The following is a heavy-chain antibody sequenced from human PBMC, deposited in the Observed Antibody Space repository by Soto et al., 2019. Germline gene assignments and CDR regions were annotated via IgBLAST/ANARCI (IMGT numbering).Heavy chain of an antibody. Sequence: SETLSLTCTVSGGSINNYYWSWIRQPPGKGLEWIGYIYYTGNTNYNPSLKSPVTISVDTSKNQVSLKLRSVTAADTAMYYCASDQGVQGDYYGMDVWGQGTTVTVSS. CDR3: ASDQGVQGDYYGMDV. D-gene: IGHD3-16*01. CDR1: GGSINNYY. V-gene: IGHV4-59*01. J-gene: IGHJ6*02. CDR2: IYYTGNT.